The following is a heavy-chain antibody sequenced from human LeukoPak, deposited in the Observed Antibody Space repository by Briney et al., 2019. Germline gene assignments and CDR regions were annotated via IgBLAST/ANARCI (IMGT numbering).Heavy chain of an antibody. D-gene: IGHD2-21*02. Sequence: GGSLRLSCAASGFTFSSYWMSWVRQAPGKGLEWVANIKQDGSEKYYVDSVKGRFTISRDNAKNSLYLQMNSLRAEDMAVYYCARTPYCGGDCYLIAYFDYWGQGTLVTVSS. CDR3: ARTPYCGGDCYLIAYFDY. V-gene: IGHV3-7*01. CDR2: IKQDGSEK. CDR1: GFTFSSYW. J-gene: IGHJ4*02.